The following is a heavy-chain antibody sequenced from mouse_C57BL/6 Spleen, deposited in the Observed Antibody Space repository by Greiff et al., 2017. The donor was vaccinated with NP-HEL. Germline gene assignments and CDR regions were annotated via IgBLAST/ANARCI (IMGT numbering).Heavy chain of an antibody. CDR3: TRGDAGWFAY. CDR2: IDPETGGT. V-gene: IGHV1-15*01. CDR1: GYTFTDYE. J-gene: IGHJ3*01. Sequence: QVQLQQSGAELVRPGASVTLSCKASGYTFTDYEMHWVKQTPVHGLEWIGAIDPETGGTAYNQKVKGKAILTADKSSSTAYMELRSLTSKDSAVYYCTRGDAGWFAYWGQGTLVTVSA. D-gene: IGHD3-3*01.